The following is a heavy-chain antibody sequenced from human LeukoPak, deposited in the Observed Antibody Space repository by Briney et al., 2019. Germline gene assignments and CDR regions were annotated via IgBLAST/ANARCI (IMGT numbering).Heavy chain of an antibody. V-gene: IGHV1-2*02. D-gene: IGHD5-24*01. CDR3: ARERDGYNEAGDY. CDR1: GYTFTGYY. J-gene: IGHJ4*02. CDR2: INPNSGGT. Sequence: ASVKVSCKASGYTFTGYYMHWVRQAPGQGLEWMGWINPNSGGTNYAQKLQGRVTMTTDTSTSTAYMELRSLRSDDTAVYYCARERDGYNEAGDYWGQGTLVTVSS.